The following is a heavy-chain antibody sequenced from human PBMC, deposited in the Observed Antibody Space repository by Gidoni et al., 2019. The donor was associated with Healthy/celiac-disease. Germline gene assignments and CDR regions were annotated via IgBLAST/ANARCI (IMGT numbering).Heavy chain of an antibody. J-gene: IGHJ4*02. CDR1: GGSFSGYY. CDR2: INHSGST. Sequence: QVQLQQWGAGLLKPSETLSLPCAVYGGSFSGYYWSWIRQPPGKGLEWIGEINHSGSTNYNPSLKSRVTISVDTSKNQFSLKLSSVTAADTAVYYCAGGFVVVPAASAPPDYWGQGTLVTVSS. CDR3: AGGFVVVPAASAPPDY. D-gene: IGHD2-2*01. V-gene: IGHV4-34*01.